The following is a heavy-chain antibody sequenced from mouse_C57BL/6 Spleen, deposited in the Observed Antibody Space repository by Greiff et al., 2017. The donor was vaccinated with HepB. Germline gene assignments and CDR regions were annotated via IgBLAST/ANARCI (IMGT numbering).Heavy chain of an antibody. D-gene: IGHD2-4*01. Sequence: QVHVKQPGTELVKPGASVKLSCKASGYTFTSYWMHWVKQRPGQGLEWIGNINPSNGGTNYNEKFKSKATLTVDKSSSTAYMQLSSLTSEDSAVYYCARSEDYDPDYFDYWGQGTTLTVSS. CDR3: ARSEDYDPDYFDY. CDR2: INPSNGGT. CDR1: GYTFTSYW. V-gene: IGHV1-53*01. J-gene: IGHJ2*01.